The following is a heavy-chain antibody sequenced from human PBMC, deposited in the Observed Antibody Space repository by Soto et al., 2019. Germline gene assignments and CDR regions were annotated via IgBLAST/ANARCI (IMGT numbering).Heavy chain of an antibody. Sequence: GGSLRLSCAASGFTFSSYGMHWVRQAPGKGLEWVAVIWYDGSNKYYADSVKGRFTISRDNSKNTLYLQMNSLRAEDTAVYYCARDPRDSSGWYGYYYYGMDVWGQGTTVTVSS. CDR3: ARDPRDSSGWYGYYYYGMDV. V-gene: IGHV3-33*01. J-gene: IGHJ6*02. CDR2: IWYDGSNK. D-gene: IGHD6-19*01. CDR1: GFTFSSYG.